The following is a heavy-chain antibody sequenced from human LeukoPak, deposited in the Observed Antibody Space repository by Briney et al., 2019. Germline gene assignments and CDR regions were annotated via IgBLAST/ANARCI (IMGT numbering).Heavy chain of an antibody. V-gene: IGHV3-53*01. J-gene: IGHJ3*02. Sequence: GGSLRLSCAASGFTVSSNYMSWVRQAPGKGLEWVSVIYSGGSTYYADSVKGRFTISRDNSKNTLYLQMNSLRAEDTAVYYCARDVRSSGWYERAFDIWGQGTMVTVSS. CDR1: GFTVSSNY. D-gene: IGHD6-19*01. CDR2: IYSGGST. CDR3: ARDVRSSGWYERAFDI.